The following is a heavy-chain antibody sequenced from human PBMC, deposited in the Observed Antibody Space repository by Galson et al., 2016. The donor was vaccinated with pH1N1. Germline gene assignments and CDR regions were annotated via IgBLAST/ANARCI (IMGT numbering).Heavy chain of an antibody. CDR2: IDDSGSP. J-gene: IGHJ4*01. CDR1: IGSFSGHY. V-gene: IGHV4-34*01. CDR3: ARRTNPDFWSDYSIFDQ. D-gene: IGHD3-3*01. Sequence: SETLSLTCAVYIGSFSGHYWTWIRQSPGKGLEWLGEIDDSGSPNYNPSLMSRVTISVDTSKNQFSLKVTSMTAADTAVYFCARRTNPDFWSDYSIFDQWGQGTRVTVS.